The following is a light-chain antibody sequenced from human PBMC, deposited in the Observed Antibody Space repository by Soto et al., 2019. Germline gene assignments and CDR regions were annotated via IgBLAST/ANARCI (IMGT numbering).Light chain of an antibody. CDR2: WAS. J-gene: IGKJ2*01. CDR1: QSVLYSSNNKNY. Sequence: DIVMTQSPDSLAVSLGERATINCKSRQSVLYSSNNKNYLAWYQQKPGQPPKLLIYWASTRESGVPDRFSGSGSGTDFTLTISSLQAEDVAVYYCQQYYSTPYTFGPGTKLEIK. CDR3: QQYYSTPYT. V-gene: IGKV4-1*01.